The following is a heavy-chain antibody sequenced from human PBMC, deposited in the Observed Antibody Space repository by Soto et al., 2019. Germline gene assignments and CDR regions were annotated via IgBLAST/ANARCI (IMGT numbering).Heavy chain of an antibody. CDR1: GYTFTNYG. J-gene: IGHJ6*03. V-gene: IGHV1-18*01. CDR2: ISAYNGDT. Sequence: QVQLLQSGAEVKKPGASVKVSCKASGYTFTNYGITWVRQAPGQGLEWMGWISAYNGDTHYTQRLQGRVTMTTDTSPGTGYMELRGLRSDDTAVYYCARVPQPVGYFYYYMDVWGKGNTVTVSS. CDR3: ARVPQPVGYFYYYMDV. D-gene: IGHD6-6*01.